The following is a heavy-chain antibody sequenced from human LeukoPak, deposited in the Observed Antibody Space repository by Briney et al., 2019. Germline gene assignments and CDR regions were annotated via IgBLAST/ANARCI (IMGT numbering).Heavy chain of an antibody. Sequence: SETLSLTCTVSGGSISSYYWSWIRQPPGKGLEWIGYIYYSGSTNYNPSLKSRVTMSVDTSKNQFSLKLSSVTAADTAVYYCARDSVMVRGVAFDYWGQGTPVTVSS. CDR3: ARDSVMVRGVAFDY. J-gene: IGHJ4*02. V-gene: IGHV4-59*12. CDR1: GGSISSYY. D-gene: IGHD3-10*01. CDR2: IYYSGST.